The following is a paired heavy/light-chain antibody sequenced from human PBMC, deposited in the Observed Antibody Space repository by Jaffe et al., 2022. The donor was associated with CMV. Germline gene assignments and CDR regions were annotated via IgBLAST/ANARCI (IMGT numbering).Heavy chain of an antibody. CDR2: IYFTGYT. CDR3: ARRMGGGWYSLDS. J-gene: IGHJ4*02. Sequence: QVQLQESGPGLVKPSETLSLTCTVSGGSISSYYWSWFRQPPGKGLEWIGYIYFTGYTNYNPSLRSRVTISVDTSKNQVSLKLSSVTAADTAVYYCARRMGGGWYSLDSWGQGTLVTVSS. V-gene: IGHV4-59*08. D-gene: IGHD2-21*01. CDR1: GGSISSYY.
Light chain of an antibody. CDR3: MQALQTPPYT. CDR2: LGS. Sequence: DIVMTQSPLSLPVTPGEPASISCRSSQSLLHHTGYNYLDWYLQKPGKSPQLLIYLGSNRASGVPDRFSGSGSGTDFTLKISRVEAEDVGVYYCMQALQTPPYTFGQGTKLEIK. V-gene: IGKV2-28*01. CDR1: QSLLHHTGYNY. J-gene: IGKJ2*01.